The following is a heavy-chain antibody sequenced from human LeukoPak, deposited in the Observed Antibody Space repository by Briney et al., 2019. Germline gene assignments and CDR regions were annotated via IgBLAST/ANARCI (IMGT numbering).Heavy chain of an antibody. Sequence: AASVKVSCKASGGTFSSYAISWVRQAPGQGLEWMGRINPKTAGTNYAQRFQGRVTMTRDTSISTAHMELSTVISDDTAVYYCARGGENYDFWSGSYGMDVWGQGTTVTVSS. CDR1: GGTFSSYA. J-gene: IGHJ6*02. D-gene: IGHD3-3*01. V-gene: IGHV1-2*06. CDR3: ARGGENYDFWSGSYGMDV. CDR2: INPKTAGT.